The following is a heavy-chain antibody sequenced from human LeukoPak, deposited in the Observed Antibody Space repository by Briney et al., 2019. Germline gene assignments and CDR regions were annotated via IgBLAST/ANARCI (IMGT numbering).Heavy chain of an antibody. CDR1: GFTFSRHG. V-gene: IGHV3-30*18. CDR2: IGDTGRAK. Sequence: GGSLRLSCAASGFTFSRHGMHWVRQAPGKGLEWVAVIGDTGRAKYYADSVKGRFTISRDNSKNTLYLQMNSLRAEDTAVYYCAKDPPRGSGRPYYYYYMDVWGKGTTVTVSS. CDR3: AKDPPRGSGRPYYYYYMDV. J-gene: IGHJ6*03. D-gene: IGHD3-10*01.